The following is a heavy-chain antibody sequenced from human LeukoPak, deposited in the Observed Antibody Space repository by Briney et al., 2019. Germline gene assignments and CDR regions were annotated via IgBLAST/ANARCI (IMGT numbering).Heavy chain of an antibody. J-gene: IGHJ4*02. D-gene: IGHD1-20*01. CDR1: GGSFSGYY. Sequence: SETLSLTCAVYGGSFSGYYWSWIRQPPGKGLEWIGEINHSGSTNYNPSLKSRVTISVDTSKNQFSLKLSSVTAADTAVYYCARGGYNWNPTPFDYWGQGTLVTVSS. V-gene: IGHV4-34*01. CDR3: ARGGYNWNPTPFDY. CDR2: INHSGST.